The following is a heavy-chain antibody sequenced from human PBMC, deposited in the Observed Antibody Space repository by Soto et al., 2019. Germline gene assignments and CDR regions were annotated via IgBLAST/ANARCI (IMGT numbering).Heavy chain of an antibody. D-gene: IGHD3-22*01. CDR2: IIPIFGTA. CDR1: GGTFSSYA. CDR3: ARGGRASSGYYWYFDL. J-gene: IGHJ2*01. Sequence: QVQLVQSGAEVKKPGSSVKVSCKASGGTFSSYAISWVRQAPGQGLEWMGGIIPIFGTANYAQKFQRRVTITADKSTSTAYMELVSLRSEDTAVYYCARGGRASSGYYWYFDLWGRGTLVTVAS. V-gene: IGHV1-69*06.